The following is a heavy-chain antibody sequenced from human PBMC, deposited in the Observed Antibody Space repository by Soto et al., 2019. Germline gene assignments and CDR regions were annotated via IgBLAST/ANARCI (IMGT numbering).Heavy chain of an antibody. CDR3: ARRIPSLGYCSGGSCYARDY. D-gene: IGHD2-15*01. J-gene: IGHJ4*02. CDR1: GYSFTSYW. V-gene: IGHV5-10-1*01. Sequence: GESLKISCKGSGYSFTSYWISWVRQMPGKGLEWMGRIDPSDSYTNYSPSFQGHVTISADKSISTAYLQWSSLKASDTAMYYCARRIPSLGYCSGGSCYARDYWGQGTLVTVSS. CDR2: IDPSDSYT.